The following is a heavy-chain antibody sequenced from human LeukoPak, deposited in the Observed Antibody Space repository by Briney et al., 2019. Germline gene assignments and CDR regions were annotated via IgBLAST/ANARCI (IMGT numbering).Heavy chain of an antibody. Sequence: PSETLSLTCTVSGDSLIPYYWSWIRQPPGKGLEWIGYIYHSGTTNYSPPLKGRATLSVDTSKNQISLRLSSVTAADTAVYFCARVDSGTYYMPFDYWGQGSLVTVSS. CDR3: ARVDSGTYYMPFDY. J-gene: IGHJ4*02. CDR1: GDSLIPYY. V-gene: IGHV4-59*01. CDR2: IYHSGTT. D-gene: IGHD1-26*01.